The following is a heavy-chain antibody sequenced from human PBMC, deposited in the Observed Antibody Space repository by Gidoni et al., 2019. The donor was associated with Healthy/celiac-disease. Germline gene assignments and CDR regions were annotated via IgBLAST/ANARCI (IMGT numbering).Heavy chain of an antibody. CDR1: GFTVSSNY. CDR2: IYSGGST. CDR3: ARELRDYYYYYMDV. Sequence: EVQLVETGGGLIQPGGSLRLSCAASGFTVSSNYMSWVRQAPGKGLELVSVIYSGGSTYYADSVKGRFTISRDNSKNTLYLQMNSLRAEDTAVYYCARELRDYYYYYMDVWGKGTTVTVSS. V-gene: IGHV3-53*02. J-gene: IGHJ6*03.